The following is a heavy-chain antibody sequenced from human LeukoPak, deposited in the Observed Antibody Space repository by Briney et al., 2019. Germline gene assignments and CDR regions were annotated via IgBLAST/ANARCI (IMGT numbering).Heavy chain of an antibody. CDR1: GYTFTSYD. CDR3: ARGRYLWRDYYYGMDV. CDR2: MNPNSGNT. Sequence: GASVNVSCKASGYTFTSYDINWVRQATGQGLEWMGWMNPNSGNTGYAQKFQGRVTMTRNTSISTAYMELSSLRSEDTAVYYCARGRYLWRDYYYGMDVWGQGTTVTVSS. D-gene: IGHD3-10*01. J-gene: IGHJ6*02. V-gene: IGHV1-8*01.